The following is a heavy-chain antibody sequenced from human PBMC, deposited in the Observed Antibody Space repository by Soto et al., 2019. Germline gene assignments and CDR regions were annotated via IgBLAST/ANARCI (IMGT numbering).Heavy chain of an antibody. CDR3: ARTTAVAGTPEFAY. V-gene: IGHV3-30-3*01. CDR2: ISYDGSSK. J-gene: IGHJ4*02. CDR1: GFTFSRFS. Sequence: PGGSLRLSCVASGFTFSRFSLHWVRQAPGKGLEWLALISYDGSSKYNADSVKGRFTISRENSKNTFYLKLSSLRPEDTAVYYCARTTAVAGTPEFAYWGQGALVTVSS. D-gene: IGHD6-19*01.